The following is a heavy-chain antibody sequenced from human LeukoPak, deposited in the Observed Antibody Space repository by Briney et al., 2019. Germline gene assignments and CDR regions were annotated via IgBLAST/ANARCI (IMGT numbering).Heavy chain of an antibody. CDR3: ARDWEVAIHRPIDY. V-gene: IGHV1-18*01. CDR2: ISAYNGNT. CDR1: GYTFTSYG. D-gene: IGHD5-12*01. J-gene: IGHJ4*02. Sequence: ASVKVSCKASGYTFTSYGISWVRQAPGQGLEWMGWISAYNGNTNYAQKLQGRVTMTTDTSTSTAYMELRSLRSDDTAAYYCARDWEVAIHRPIDYWGQGTLVTVSS.